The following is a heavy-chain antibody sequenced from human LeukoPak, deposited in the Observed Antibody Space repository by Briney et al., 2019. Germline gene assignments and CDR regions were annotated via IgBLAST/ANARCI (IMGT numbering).Heavy chain of an antibody. CDR3: ARGVITMVRGVNIDY. J-gene: IGHJ4*02. CDR1: GGSFSGYY. Sequence: SETLSLTCAVYGGSFSGYYWSWIRQPPGKGLEWIGEINHSGSTNYNPSLKSRVTISVDTSKNQFSLKLSSVTAADTAVYYCARGVITMVRGVNIDYWGQGTLVTVSS. D-gene: IGHD3-10*01. CDR2: INHSGST. V-gene: IGHV4-34*01.